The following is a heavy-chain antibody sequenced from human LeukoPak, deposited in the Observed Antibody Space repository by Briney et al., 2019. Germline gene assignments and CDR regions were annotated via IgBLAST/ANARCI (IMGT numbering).Heavy chain of an antibody. J-gene: IGHJ4*02. CDR3: ARDNGGPDDY. Sequence: GGSLRLSCAASRFTFSRYWMSWVRQAPGKGLEWVANIKQDGSEKYYVDSVKGRFTISRDNAKNSLYLQMNSLRAEDTAVYYCARDNGGPDDYWGQGTLVTVSS. V-gene: IGHV3-7*01. D-gene: IGHD3-16*01. CDR1: RFTFSRYW. CDR2: IKQDGSEK.